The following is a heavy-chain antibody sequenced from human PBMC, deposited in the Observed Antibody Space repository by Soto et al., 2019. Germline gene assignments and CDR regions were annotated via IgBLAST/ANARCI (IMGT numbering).Heavy chain of an antibody. CDR3: ARDPRITIFGVVTNYGMDV. J-gene: IGHJ6*02. CDR2: IYYSGST. Sequence: SEPLSLNFTVSGGYVSRGRYYWSWFLHPQGEGLEWIGYIYYSGSTNYNPSLKSRVTISVDTSKNQFSLKLSSVTAADTAVYYCARDPRITIFGVVTNYGMDVWGQGTTVTVS. V-gene: IGHV4-61*01. D-gene: IGHD3-3*01. CDR1: GGYVSRGRYY.